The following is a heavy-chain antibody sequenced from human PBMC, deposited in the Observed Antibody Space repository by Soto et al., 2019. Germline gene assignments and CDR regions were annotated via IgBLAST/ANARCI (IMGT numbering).Heavy chain of an antibody. CDR1: GFTFSSYG. Sequence: GSLRLSCAASGFTFSSYGMHWVRQAPGKGLEWVAVISYDGSNKYYADSVKGRFTISRDNSKNTLYLQMNSLRAEDTAVYYCAKSVPYYYDSSGPDYWXQGPLVTVSS. D-gene: IGHD3-22*01. J-gene: IGHJ4*02. CDR2: ISYDGSNK. CDR3: AKSVPYYYDSSGPDY. V-gene: IGHV3-30*18.